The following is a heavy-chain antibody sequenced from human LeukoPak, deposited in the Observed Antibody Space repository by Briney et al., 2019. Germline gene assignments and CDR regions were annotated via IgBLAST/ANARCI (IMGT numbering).Heavy chain of an antibody. CDR1: GGSLSSRSHY. D-gene: IGHD4-17*01. CDR3: AGYGDYYYYGMDV. V-gene: IGHV4-39*01. J-gene: IGHJ6*02. Sequence: SETLSLTCTVSGGSLSSRSHYWGWIRQPPGKGLEWIGSIYYSGSTYYNPSLKSRVTISVDTSKNQFSLKLSSVTAADTAVYYCAGYGDYYYYGMDVWGQGTTVTVSS. CDR2: IYYSGST.